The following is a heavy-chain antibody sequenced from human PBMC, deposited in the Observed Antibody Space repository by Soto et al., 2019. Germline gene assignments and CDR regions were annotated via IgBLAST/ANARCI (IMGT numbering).Heavy chain of an antibody. D-gene: IGHD3-22*01. J-gene: IGHJ4*02. Sequence: EVQLLESGGGLVQPGGSLRLSCAASGFTLSSYTMSWVRQAPGKGLEWVSAISGSGGSTYYADSVKGRFTISRDNSKNTLYLQMNSLRAEDTAVYYCAKSTYYYDSSGRDYWGQGTLVTVSS. CDR3: AKSTYYYDSSGRDY. CDR2: ISGSGGST. V-gene: IGHV3-23*01. CDR1: GFTLSSYT.